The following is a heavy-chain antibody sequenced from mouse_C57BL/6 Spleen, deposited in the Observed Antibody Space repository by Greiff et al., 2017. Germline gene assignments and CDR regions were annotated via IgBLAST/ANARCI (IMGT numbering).Heavy chain of an antibody. CDR2: IDPANGNT. Sequence: VQLKQSVAELVRPGASVKLSCTASGFNIKNTYMHWVKQRPEQGLEWIGRIDPANGNTKYAPKFQGKATITADTSSNTAYLQLSSLTSEDTAIYYCARGYYDYDGGYYFDYWGQGTTLTVSS. CDR3: ARGYYDYDGGYYFDY. J-gene: IGHJ2*01. CDR1: GFNIKNTY. V-gene: IGHV14-3*01. D-gene: IGHD2-4*01.